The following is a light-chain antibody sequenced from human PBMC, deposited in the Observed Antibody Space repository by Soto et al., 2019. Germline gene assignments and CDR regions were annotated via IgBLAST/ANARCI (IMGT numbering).Light chain of an antibody. Sequence: DLLVTHSADYLRVSRGERASINVKSSXSVLSNNNNYLAWFQPKPGPHNRLFIYWASTRGSGVNDRFSGSGSGTDFPPTIRNVEAEEVAIYYCQKYHSAQITSGQRKRLAIK. V-gene: IGKV4-1*01. CDR2: WAS. CDR3: QKYHSAQIT. CDR1: XSVLSNNNNY. J-gene: IGKJ5*01.